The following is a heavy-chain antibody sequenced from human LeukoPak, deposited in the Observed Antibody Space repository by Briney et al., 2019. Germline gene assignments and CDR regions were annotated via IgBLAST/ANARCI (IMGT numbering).Heavy chain of an antibody. D-gene: IGHD6-6*01. CDR2: IIPIFGTA. Sequence: EASVKVSCKASGGTFSSYAISWVRQAPGQGLEWMGGIIPIFGTANYAQKFQGRVTITTDESTSTAYMELSSLRSEDTAVYYCARGIYSSSSDFDCWGQGTLVAVSS. J-gene: IGHJ4*02. CDR1: GGTFSSYA. V-gene: IGHV1-69*05. CDR3: ARGIYSSSSDFDC.